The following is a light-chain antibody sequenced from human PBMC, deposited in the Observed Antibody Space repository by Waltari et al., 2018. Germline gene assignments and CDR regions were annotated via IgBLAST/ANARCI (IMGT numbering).Light chain of an antibody. CDR2: SYN. CDR1: SSNIGAGYD. J-gene: IGLJ2*01. V-gene: IGLV1-40*01. CDR3: QSYDGSLSASI. Sequence: QSVLTQPPSMSGAPGQRVTISCTGSSSNIGAGYDVHWYQQLPGTAPKLLIYSYNNRPSGVPDRFSGSKSGTSASLAIAGRQAEDEADYYGQSYDGSLSASIFGGGTKLTVL.